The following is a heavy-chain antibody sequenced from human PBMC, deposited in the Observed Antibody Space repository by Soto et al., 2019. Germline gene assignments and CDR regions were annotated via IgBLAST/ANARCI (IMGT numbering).Heavy chain of an antibody. CDR1: GGTFSSYT. CDR2: IIPILGIA. V-gene: IGHV1-69*02. CDR3: AGWECTSYGLRTGWFDP. Sequence: QVQLVQSGAAVKKPGSSVKVSCKASGGTFSSYTLSWVRQAPGQGLEWMGRIIPILGIANYAEKFQGRVTITADKSTSTAYMELSSLRSEDTAVYYCAGWECTSYGLRTGWFDPWGQGTLVTVSS. J-gene: IGHJ5*02. D-gene: IGHD5-18*01.